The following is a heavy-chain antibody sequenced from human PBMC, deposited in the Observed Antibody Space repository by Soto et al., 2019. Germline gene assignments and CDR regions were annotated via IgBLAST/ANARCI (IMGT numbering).Heavy chain of an antibody. CDR3: ARIPFFQFHQSRGYYGMDV. Sequence: SGPTLVNPTQTLTLTCTFSGFPLSTSGVGVGWIRQPPGKALERLALIYWDDDKRYSPSLKSRLTITKDTSKNQVVLTMTNMEPVDTATYYCARIPFFQFHQSRGYYGMDVWGQGATVTVS. V-gene: IGHV2-5*02. CDR1: GFPLSTSGVG. D-gene: IGHD5-18*01. CDR2: IYWDDDK. J-gene: IGHJ6*02.